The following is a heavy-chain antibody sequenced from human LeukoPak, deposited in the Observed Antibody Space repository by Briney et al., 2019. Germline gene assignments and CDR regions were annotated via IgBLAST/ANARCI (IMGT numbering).Heavy chain of an antibody. J-gene: IGHJ4*02. CDR1: GGSISSSSYY. Sequence: SDTLSLTCTVSGGSISSSSYYWGWIRQPPGKGLEWIGTICYSGSTYYNPSLKSRVTISVDTSKNQFSLKLSSVTAADTAVYYCARQGSGNYLSPVNYWGQGTLVTVSS. CDR2: ICYSGST. CDR3: ARQGSGNYLSPVNY. V-gene: IGHV4-39*01. D-gene: IGHD1-26*01.